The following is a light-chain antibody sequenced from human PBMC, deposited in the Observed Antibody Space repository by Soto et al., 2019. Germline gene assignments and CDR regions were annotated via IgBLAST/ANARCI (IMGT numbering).Light chain of an antibody. CDR3: QQYGSSPWT. V-gene: IGKV3-20*01. CDR2: GAS. Sequence: EIVLTQSPGTLSLSPGERATLSCRASQSVSSSYLAWYQQKPGQAPRLLIYGASSRATGIPDRFSGRGSGTDFTLTISRLEPEVFAVYYCQQYGSSPWTFCQGTKVEIK. J-gene: IGKJ1*01. CDR1: QSVSSSY.